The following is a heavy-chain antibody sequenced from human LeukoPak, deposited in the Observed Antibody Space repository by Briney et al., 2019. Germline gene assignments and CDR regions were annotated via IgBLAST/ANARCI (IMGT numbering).Heavy chain of an antibody. CDR2: INSDGTFT. J-gene: IGHJ4*02. CDR3: ARVGTAEGTLEDY. V-gene: IGHV3-74*01. CDR1: GFTFSSYW. Sequence: GGSLRLSYAASGFTFSSYWMHWVRQAPGKGLVWVSRINSDGTFTSYADSVKGRFTISRDNAKNSLYLQMNSLRAEDTAVYYCARVGTAEGTLEDYWGQGTLVTVSS. D-gene: IGHD6-13*01.